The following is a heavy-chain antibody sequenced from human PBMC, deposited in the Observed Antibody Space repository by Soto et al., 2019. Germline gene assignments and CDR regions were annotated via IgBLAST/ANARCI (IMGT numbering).Heavy chain of an antibody. D-gene: IGHD1-26*01. CDR2: IYMRGST. Sequence: EVQLVESGGGLVQPGESLRLSCAASGFTVSSKYMSWVRQAPGKGLEWVSIIYMRGSTFYADSVKGRFTISRDTSKNTLYLQMDHLTVQDTAMYYCARDPLPGTRTWADHWGPGTLVPVSS. J-gene: IGHJ4*02. V-gene: IGHV3-66*01. CDR1: GFTVSSKY. CDR3: ARDPLPGTRTWADH.